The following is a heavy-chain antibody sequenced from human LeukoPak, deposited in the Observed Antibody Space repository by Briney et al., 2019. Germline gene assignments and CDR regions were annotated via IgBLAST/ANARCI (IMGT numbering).Heavy chain of an antibody. CDR1: GYSISSGYY. Sequence: SETLSLTCTVSGYSISSGYYWGWTRPPPGKGLEWIGSIYHSGSTYYNPSLKSRVTISVDTSKNQFSLKLSSVTAADTAVYYCAYTAMVTTYYYYYMDVWGKGTTVTVSS. CDR2: IYHSGST. CDR3: AYTAMVTTYYYYYMDV. J-gene: IGHJ6*03. D-gene: IGHD5-18*01. V-gene: IGHV4-38-2*02.